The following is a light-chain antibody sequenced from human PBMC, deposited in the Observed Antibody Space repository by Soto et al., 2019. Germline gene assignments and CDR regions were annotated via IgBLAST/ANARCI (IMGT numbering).Light chain of an antibody. CDR1: QSVSSSY. CDR3: QQYSSSPYT. Sequence: EIVLTQSPGTLSLSPGERATLSCRASQSVSSSYSAWYQQKPGQAPRLLIYGASSRATGIPDRFSGSGSGTDFTLTISRLEPEDFAVYYCQQYSSSPYTFGQGTKLEIK. V-gene: IGKV3-20*01. J-gene: IGKJ2*01. CDR2: GAS.